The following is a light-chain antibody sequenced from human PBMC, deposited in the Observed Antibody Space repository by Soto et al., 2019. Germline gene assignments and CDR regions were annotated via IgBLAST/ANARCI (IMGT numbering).Light chain of an antibody. J-gene: IGKJ5*01. CDR1: QSVGTN. CDR3: QKLNYWPRIT. CDR2: GAS. Sequence: EIVLPQSPGTVSLSPGESATLSGRASQSVGTNLAWYQQRPGQAPRLLVYGASTRASGIPPRFSGSGSGTDFTLTIRSLQSEDFAVYYCQKLNYWPRITVGQGTRLAIK. V-gene: IGKV3-15*01.